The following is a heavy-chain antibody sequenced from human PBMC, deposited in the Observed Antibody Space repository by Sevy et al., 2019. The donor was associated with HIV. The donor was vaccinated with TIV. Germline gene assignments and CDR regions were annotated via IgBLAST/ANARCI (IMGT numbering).Heavy chain of an antibody. CDR1: GYTFTSYY. J-gene: IGHJ6*02. CDR3: AREGGQPALDDYYYGMDV. Sequence: ASVKVSCKASGYTFTSYYMHWVRQAPGQGLEWMGIINPSGGSTSYAQKFQGRVTMTRDTSTSTVYMELSSLRSEDTAVYYCAREGGQPALDDYYYGMDVWGQGTTVTVSS. V-gene: IGHV1-46*01. CDR2: INPSGGST. D-gene: IGHD1-26*01.